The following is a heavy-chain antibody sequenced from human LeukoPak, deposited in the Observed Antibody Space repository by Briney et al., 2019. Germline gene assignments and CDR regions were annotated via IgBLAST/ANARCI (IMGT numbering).Heavy chain of an antibody. Sequence: SETLSLTCTVSGGSISSSGYYWGWIRQPPGKGLEWIGSIYYSGSTYYNPSLKSRVTISVDTSKNRFSLKLSSVAAADTAVYYCARDPTAAGKGAWFDPWGQGTLVTVSS. CDR1: GGSISSSGYY. CDR3: ARDPTAAGKGAWFDP. CDR2: IYYSGST. J-gene: IGHJ5*02. V-gene: IGHV4-39*02. D-gene: IGHD6-13*01.